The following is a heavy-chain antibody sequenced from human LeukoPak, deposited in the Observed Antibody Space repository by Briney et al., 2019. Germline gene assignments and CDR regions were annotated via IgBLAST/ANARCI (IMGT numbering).Heavy chain of an antibody. V-gene: IGHV5-51*01. D-gene: IGHD3-16*02. J-gene: IGHJ4*02. CDR1: GYSFTSYW. CDR3: ATAYYDYVWGSYRSFYEEVSFDY. CDR2: IYPGDSDT. Sequence: GESLKISCKGSGYSFTSYWIGWVRQMPGKGLEWMGIIYPGDSDTRYSPSFQGQVTISADKSISTAYLQWSSLKASDTAMYYCATAYYDYVWGSYRSFYEEVSFDYWGQGTLVTVSS.